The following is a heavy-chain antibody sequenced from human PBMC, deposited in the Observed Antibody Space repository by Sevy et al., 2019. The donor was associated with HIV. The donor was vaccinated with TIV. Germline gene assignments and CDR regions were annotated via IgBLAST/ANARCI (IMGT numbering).Heavy chain of an antibody. CDR1: GGSISSSSYY. CDR2: IYYSGSA. CDR3: ARQGSSTSRYYYYGMDV. D-gene: IGHD2-2*01. V-gene: IGHV4-39*01. J-gene: IGHJ6*02. Sequence: SETLSLTCTVSGGSISSSSYYWGWIRQLPGKGLEWIRSIYYSGSAYYNPSLKSRVTISVDTSKNQFSLKLSSVTAADTAVYYCARQGSSTSRYYYYGMDVWGQGTTVTVSS.